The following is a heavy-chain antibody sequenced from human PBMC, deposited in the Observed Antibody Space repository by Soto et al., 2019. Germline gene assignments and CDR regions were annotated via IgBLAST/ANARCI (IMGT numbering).Heavy chain of an antibody. Sequence: GGSLRLSCAASGVTFSSYGMNWIRQSPGKGLEWVATFDNSDGRTYSSASVQGRFTISRDNSKNTLFLQMNSLRPEDTAVYYCAKVRDTTMDMNFDYWGQGTLVTVSS. D-gene: IGHD5-18*01. CDR2: FDNSDGRT. V-gene: IGHV3-23*01. CDR3: AKVRDTTMDMNFDY. CDR1: GVTFSSYG. J-gene: IGHJ4*02.